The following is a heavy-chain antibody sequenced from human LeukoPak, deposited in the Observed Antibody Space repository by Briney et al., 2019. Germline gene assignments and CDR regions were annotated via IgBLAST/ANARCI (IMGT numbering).Heavy chain of an antibody. Sequence: SETLSLTCTVSGGSISSSSYYWGWLRQPPGKGLEWIGSIYYSGSTYYNPSLKSRVTISVDTSKNQFSLKLSSVTAADTAVYYCARVGVAAADPFDYWGQGTLVTVSS. CDR2: IYYSGST. D-gene: IGHD6-13*01. CDR1: GGSISSSSYY. CDR3: ARVGVAAADPFDY. J-gene: IGHJ4*02. V-gene: IGHV4-39*07.